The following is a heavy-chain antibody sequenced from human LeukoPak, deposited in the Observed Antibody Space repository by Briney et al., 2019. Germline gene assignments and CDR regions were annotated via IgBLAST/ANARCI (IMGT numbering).Heavy chain of an antibody. CDR2: ISSNGGST. D-gene: IGHD6-13*01. J-gene: IGHJ4*02. CDR1: GFTFSSYA. V-gene: IGHV3-64*04. CDR3: ARAGVIAAAGLYFDY. Sequence: PGGSLRLSCSASGFTFSSYAIHWVRQAPGKGLEYVSGISSNGGSTYYADSVKGRFTISRDNSKNTLYLQMNSLRAEDTAVYYCARAGVIAAAGLYFDYWGQGTLVTVSS.